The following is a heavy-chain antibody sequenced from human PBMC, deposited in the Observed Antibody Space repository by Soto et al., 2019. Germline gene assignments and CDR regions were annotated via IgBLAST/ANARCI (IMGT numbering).Heavy chain of an antibody. CDR2: IYYSGTT. J-gene: IGHJ5*02. Sequence: QLQLQESGPGLVKPSETLSLTCTVSGGSISATSYYWAWIRQPPGKGLEWIGSIYYSGTTYFSPSLKSRVTISVDTSKHQFSLSLSSVTAADTAVYYCARHRPVTTIKGWFDPWGQGTLVTVSS. V-gene: IGHV4-39*01. D-gene: IGHD4-4*01. CDR1: GGSISATSYY. CDR3: ARHRPVTTIKGWFDP.